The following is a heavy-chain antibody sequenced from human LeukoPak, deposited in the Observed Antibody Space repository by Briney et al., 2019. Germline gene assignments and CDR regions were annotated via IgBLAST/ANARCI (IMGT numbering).Heavy chain of an antibody. CDR3: ARLVEGSSGWYRRYYFDY. CDR2: IYNSGSS. Sequence: PSETLSLTCTVSGASISSYYWNWIRQPPGKGLEWIGHIYNSGSSNYNPSLKSRVTISVDTSKNQFSLKLSSVTAADTAVYYCARLVEGSSGWYRRYYFDYWGQGTLVTVSS. CDR1: GASISSYY. J-gene: IGHJ4*02. V-gene: IGHV4-59*01. D-gene: IGHD6-19*01.